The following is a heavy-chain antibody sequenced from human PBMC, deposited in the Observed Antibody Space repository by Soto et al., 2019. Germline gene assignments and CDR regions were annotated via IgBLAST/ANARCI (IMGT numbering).Heavy chain of an antibody. CDR2: IYYSGST. CDR3: SRGGYSSTVPVWFDP. V-gene: IGHV4-59*08. CDR1: GGSISSYY. D-gene: IGHD6-13*01. J-gene: IGHJ5*02. Sequence: SETLSLTCTVSGGSISSYYWSWIRQPPGKGLEWIGYIYYSGSTNYDPSLKSRVTISVDTSKNQFSLKLSSVTAADTAVYYCSRGGYSSTVPVWFDPWGQGTLVTVSS.